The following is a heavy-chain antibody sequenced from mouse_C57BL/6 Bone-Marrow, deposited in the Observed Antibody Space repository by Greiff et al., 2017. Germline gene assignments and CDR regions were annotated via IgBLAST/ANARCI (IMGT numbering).Heavy chain of an antibody. Sequence: VMLVESGAELVKPGASVKMSCKASGYTFTTYPIERMKQNHGKSLEWIGNFHPYNDDTKYNEKFKGKATLTVEKSSSTFYLELSRLTSDDSAVYYCAVITREDYFDYWGQGTTLTVSS. D-gene: IGHD1-1*01. V-gene: IGHV1-47*01. CDR1: GYTFTTYP. CDR3: AVITREDYFDY. CDR2: FHPYNDDT. J-gene: IGHJ2*01.